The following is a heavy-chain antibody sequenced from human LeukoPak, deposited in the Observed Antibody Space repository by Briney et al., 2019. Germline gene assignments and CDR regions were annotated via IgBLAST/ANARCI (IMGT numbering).Heavy chain of an antibody. D-gene: IGHD5-24*01. CDR3: ARGAIRYPRDGYNLWYFDL. Sequence: SETLSLTCTVSGGSIRSYYWSWIRQPPGKGLEWIGNIYYNGNTNYNPSLRSRVTISVDTSKNQFSLKLSSVTAADTAVYYCARGAIRYPRDGYNLWYFDLWGRGTLVTVSS. CDR1: GGSIRSYY. V-gene: IGHV4-59*01. CDR2: IYYNGNT. J-gene: IGHJ2*01.